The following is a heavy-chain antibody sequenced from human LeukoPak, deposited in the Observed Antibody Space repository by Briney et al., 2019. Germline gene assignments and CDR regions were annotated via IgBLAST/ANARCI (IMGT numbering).Heavy chain of an antibody. V-gene: IGHV4-59*01. Sequence: SETLSLTCTVSGGSISSYYWSWIWQPPGKGLEWIGYIYYSGSTNYNPSLKSRVTISVDTSKNQFSLKLSSVTAADTAVYYCARDAYYYDSSGYTVFGYWGQGTLVTVSS. CDR3: ARDAYYYDSSGYTVFGY. CDR2: IYYSGST. J-gene: IGHJ4*02. CDR1: GGSISSYY. D-gene: IGHD3-22*01.